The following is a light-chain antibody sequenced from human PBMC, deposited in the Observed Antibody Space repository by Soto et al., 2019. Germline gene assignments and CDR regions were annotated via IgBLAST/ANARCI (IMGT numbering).Light chain of an antibody. J-gene: IGKJ1*01. V-gene: IGKV3-15*01. CDR1: QSVSSS. CDR2: AAS. CDR3: QQYNNWWT. Sequence: IVMTQSPVTLSLSPGERATLSCKASQSVSSSLAWYQQKPGQAPRLLIYAASTRATGIPARFSGSGSGTEFTLTISSLQSEDFAVYYCQQYNNWWTFGQGTKVDIK.